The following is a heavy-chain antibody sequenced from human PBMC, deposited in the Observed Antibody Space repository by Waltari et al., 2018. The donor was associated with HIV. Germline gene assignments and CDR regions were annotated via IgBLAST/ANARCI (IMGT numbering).Heavy chain of an antibody. CDR1: GSTFTRYG. D-gene: IGHD1-26*01. V-gene: IGHV1-18*01. Sequence: QVHLMQSGAEVKKPATSVKVSSKAYGSTFTRYGIIWVRQVPGQGLELMGGISVYHGNTNDAQKYQGRVTTTTDTSTNTAYMELRSLRSDDTAVYYCARDLYSGSLGAFEYWGQGTLVTVSS. CDR3: ARDLYSGSLGAFEY. CDR2: ISVYHGNT. J-gene: IGHJ4*02.